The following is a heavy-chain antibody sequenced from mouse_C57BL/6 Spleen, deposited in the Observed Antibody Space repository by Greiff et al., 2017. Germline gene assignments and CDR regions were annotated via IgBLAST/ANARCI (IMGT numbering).Heavy chain of an antibody. CDR3: ARGDYDWYFDV. J-gene: IGHJ1*03. Sequence: EVMLVESGGGLVKPGGSLKLSCAASGFTFSDYGMHWVRQAPEKGLEWVAYISSGSSTIYYADTVKGRFTLSRDNAKNTLFLQMTSLRSEDTAMYDCARGDYDWYFDVWGTGTTVTVSS. CDR2: ISSGSSTI. V-gene: IGHV5-17*01. CDR1: GFTFSDYG. D-gene: IGHD2-4*01.